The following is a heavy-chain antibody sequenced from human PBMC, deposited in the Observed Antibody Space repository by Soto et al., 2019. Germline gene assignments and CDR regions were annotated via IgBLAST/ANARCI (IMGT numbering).Heavy chain of an antibody. D-gene: IGHD3-16*01. CDR2: ISAYNGNT. Sequence: ASVKVSCKASGCTFTSYGISWVRQAPGQGLEWMGWISAYNGNTNYAQKLQGRVTMTTDTSTSTAYMELRSLRSDDTAVYYGWRALYDYIWGSESYGAFDIWGKGTMVTVSS. V-gene: IGHV1-18*01. J-gene: IGHJ3*02. CDR1: GCTFTSYG. CDR3: WRALYDYIWGSESYGAFDI.